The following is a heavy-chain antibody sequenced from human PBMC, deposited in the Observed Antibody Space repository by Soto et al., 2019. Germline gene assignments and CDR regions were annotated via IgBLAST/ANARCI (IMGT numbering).Heavy chain of an antibody. CDR3: ARGFHIAAAYYYFDY. V-gene: IGHV4-59*01. D-gene: IGHD6-13*01. CDR2: IYYSGST. J-gene: IGHJ4*02. CDR1: GGSISSYY. Sequence: PSETLSLTCTVSGGSISSYYWSWIRQPPGKGLEWIGYIYYSGSTNYNPSLKSRVTISVDTSKNQFSLKLSSVTAADTAVYYCARGFHIAAAYYYFDYWGQGTLVTVSS.